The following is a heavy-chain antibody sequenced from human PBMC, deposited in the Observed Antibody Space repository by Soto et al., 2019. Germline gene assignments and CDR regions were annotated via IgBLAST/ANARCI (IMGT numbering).Heavy chain of an antibody. CDR2: ISYDGSNK. CDR1: GFTFSSYG. D-gene: IGHD3-22*01. V-gene: IGHV3-30*03. J-gene: IGHJ4*02. CDR3: ALSYGDYYDSSGYDY. Sequence: QVQLVESGGGVVQPGRSLRLSCAASGFTFSSYGMHWVRQAPGKGLEWVAVISYDGSNKYYADSVKGRFTISRDNSKNTLYLQMNSLRAEDTAVYYCALSYGDYYDSSGYDYWGQGPLVTVSS.